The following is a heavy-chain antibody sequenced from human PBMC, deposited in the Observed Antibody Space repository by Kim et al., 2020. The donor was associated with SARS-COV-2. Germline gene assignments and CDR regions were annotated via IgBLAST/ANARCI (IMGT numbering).Heavy chain of an antibody. CDR2: EK. CDR3: ARIIAAELDI. D-gene: IGHD6-13*01. V-gene: IGHV3-7*01. J-gene: IGHJ3*02. Sequence: EKYYVDSVKGRFTISRDNAKNSLYLQMNSLRAEDTAVYYCARIIAAELDIWGQGTMVTVSS.